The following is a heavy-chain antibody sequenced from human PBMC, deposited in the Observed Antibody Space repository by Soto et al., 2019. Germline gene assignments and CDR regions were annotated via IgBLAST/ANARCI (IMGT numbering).Heavy chain of an antibody. D-gene: IGHD3-3*01. CDR1: GFTFSSYA. CDR3: AKAGRPYYDLWSENRFDP. J-gene: IGHJ5*02. V-gene: IGHV3-23*01. CDR2: ISGSGGAT. Sequence: ASVKVSCAASGFTFSSYAMTWVRQAPGKGLEWVSSISGSGGATYYADSVKGRFTISRDDSKSTLHLQMNSLRAEDTALYYCAKAGRPYYDLWSENRFDPWGQGTLVTVSS.